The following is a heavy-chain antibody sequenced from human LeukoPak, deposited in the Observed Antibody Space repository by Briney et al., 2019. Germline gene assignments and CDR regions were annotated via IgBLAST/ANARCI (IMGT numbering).Heavy chain of an antibody. CDR2: IYYSGST. V-gene: IGHV4-59*01. D-gene: IGHD3-22*01. CDR1: GGSISSYY. J-gene: IGHJ4*02. CDR3: ARETADSSGSSYFDY. Sequence: SETLSLTCTVSGGSISSYYWSWIRQPPGKGLERIGYIYYSGSTNYNPSLKSRVTISVDTSKNQFSLKLSSVTAADTAVYYCARETADSSGSSYFDYWGQGTLVTVSS.